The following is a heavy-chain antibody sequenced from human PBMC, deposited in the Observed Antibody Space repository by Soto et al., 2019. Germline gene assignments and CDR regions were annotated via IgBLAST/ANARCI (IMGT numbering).Heavy chain of an antibody. CDR3: ASDYDSSGSGYDAFDI. J-gene: IGHJ3*02. V-gene: IGHV3-30*04. Sequence: QVQLVESGGGVVQPGRSLRLSCAASGFIFSTYAMHWVRQAPGKGLEWVTFISYDGRKKYYADSVKDRFTISRDNSKNTLYLLINRLRTEHTAVHYCASDYDSSGSGYDAFDIWGKGTMVTVSS. D-gene: IGHD3-22*01. CDR1: GFIFSTYA. CDR2: ISYDGRKK.